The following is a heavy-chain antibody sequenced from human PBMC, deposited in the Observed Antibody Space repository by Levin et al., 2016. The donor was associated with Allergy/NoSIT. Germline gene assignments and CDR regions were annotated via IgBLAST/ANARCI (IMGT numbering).Heavy chain of an antibody. D-gene: IGHD3-3*01. J-gene: IGHJ6*02. CDR3: ARDRGYDFWSGSTQPYGMDV. CDR2: IIPILGIA. Sequence: WVRQAPGQGLEWMGRIIPILGIANYAQKFQGRVTITADKSTSTAYMELSSLRSEDTAVYYCARDRGYDFWSGSTQPYGMDVWGQGTTVTVSS. V-gene: IGHV1-69*04.